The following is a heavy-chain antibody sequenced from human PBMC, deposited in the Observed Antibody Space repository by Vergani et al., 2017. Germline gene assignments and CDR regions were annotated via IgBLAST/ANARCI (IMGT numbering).Heavy chain of an antibody. CDR1: GDTFTDYY. D-gene: IGHD5-18*01. V-gene: IGHV1-2*02. J-gene: IGHJ5*02. Sequence: VQLVQSGAEVKKPGATVKISCKVAGDTFTDYYMHWVQQAPGKGLEWMGWINPNSGGTNYAQKFQGRVTITRDTSISTAYMELRRLRSDEKAVYYCARDGYRYGPTVTPGWFDPWGQGTLVTVSS. CDR3: ARDGYRYGPTVTPGWFDP. CDR2: INPNSGGT.